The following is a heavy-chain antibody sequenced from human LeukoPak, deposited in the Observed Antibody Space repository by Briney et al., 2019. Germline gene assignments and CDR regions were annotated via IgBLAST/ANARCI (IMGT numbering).Heavy chain of an antibody. CDR2: INANSGTT. D-gene: IGHD6-19*01. Sequence: HPGGSLRLSCAASGFAFSFYAMSWLRQPPGKGLEWVSTINANSGTTSYAASVRGRFNISRDNSKNTLYLQVNTLRADDTATYYCAKPVSGGLAVTADWFHLWGQGTLVVVSS. CDR1: GFAFSFYA. CDR3: AKPVSGGLAVTADWFHL. J-gene: IGHJ5*01. V-gene: IGHV3-23*01.